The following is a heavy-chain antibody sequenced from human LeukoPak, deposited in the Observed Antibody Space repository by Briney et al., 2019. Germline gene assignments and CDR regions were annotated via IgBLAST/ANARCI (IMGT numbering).Heavy chain of an antibody. CDR1: GFTCGTYS. D-gene: IGHD3-9*01. CDR3: TRDLMDYDVSTGLHHYYMDV. CDR2: ISSTIDTI. V-gene: IGHV3-48*04. Sequence: GGSVRLSCAASGFTCGTYSMNWVRQAPGKGLEWVAYISSTIDTIYYADSVKGRFTISRDNAKNSLYLQMNSLRAEDTAVYYCTRDLMDYDVSTGLHHYYMDVWGQGTTVTVSS. J-gene: IGHJ6*02.